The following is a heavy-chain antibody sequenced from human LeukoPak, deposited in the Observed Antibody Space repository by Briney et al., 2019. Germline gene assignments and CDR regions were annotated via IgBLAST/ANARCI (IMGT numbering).Heavy chain of an antibody. CDR1: GGSISSYY. CDR2: IYYSGST. J-gene: IGHJ4*02. Sequence: SETLSLTCTVSGGSISSYYWSWIRQPPGKGLEWIGYIYYSGSTNYNPSLKSRVTISVDMSKNQFSLKLSSVTAADTAVYYCARGGITFGGVIVDWGQGTLVTVSS. CDR3: ARGGITFGGVIVD. D-gene: IGHD3-16*02. V-gene: IGHV4-59*01.